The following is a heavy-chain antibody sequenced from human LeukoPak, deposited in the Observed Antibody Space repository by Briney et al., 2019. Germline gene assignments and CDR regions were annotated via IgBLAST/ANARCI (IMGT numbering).Heavy chain of an antibody. Sequence: GGSLRLSCAASGFTFSSYWMSWVRQPPGKGLEWVAKIKQDGSEKYYVDSVKGRFTISRDNAKNSLYLQMNSLRAEDTAVYYCARASARYDSSGYYYAYWGQGTLVTVSS. CDR2: IKQDGSEK. CDR3: ARASARYDSSGYYYAY. CDR1: GFTFSSYW. D-gene: IGHD3-22*01. J-gene: IGHJ4*02. V-gene: IGHV3-7*01.